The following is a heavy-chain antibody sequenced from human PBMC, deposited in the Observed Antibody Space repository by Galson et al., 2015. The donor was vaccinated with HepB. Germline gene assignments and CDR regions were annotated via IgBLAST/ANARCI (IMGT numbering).Heavy chain of an antibody. CDR3: ARVRGATVVTTFDY. J-gene: IGHJ4*02. CDR1: GYTFTSYA. D-gene: IGHD4-23*01. Sequence: SVKVSCKASGYTFTSYAMHWVRQAPGQRLEWMGWINAGNGNTKYSQKFQGRVTITADKSTSTAYMELSSLRSEDTAVYYCARVRGATVVTTFDYWGQGTLVTVSS. V-gene: IGHV1-3*01. CDR2: INAGNGNT.